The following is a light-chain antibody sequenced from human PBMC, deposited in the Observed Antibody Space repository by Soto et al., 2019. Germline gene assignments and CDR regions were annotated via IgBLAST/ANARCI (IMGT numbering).Light chain of an antibody. J-gene: IGLJ2*01. CDR1: SSDVGGHNS. Sequence: QSALTQPASVSASPGQSITISCTGSSSDVGGHNSISWYQHHPVKAPKLILYDVKNRPSGVSDRFSGSKSGNTASLTISGLQAEYEADYYCSSYTDSNTVVFGGGTKVTVL. CDR3: SSYTDSNTVV. V-gene: IGLV2-14*03. CDR2: DVK.